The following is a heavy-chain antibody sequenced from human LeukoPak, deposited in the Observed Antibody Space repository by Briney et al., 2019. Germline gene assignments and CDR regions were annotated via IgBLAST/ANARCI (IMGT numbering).Heavy chain of an antibody. V-gene: IGHV5-51*01. CDR2: IYPRDSDT. Sequence: GESLKISCEGSGDSFSSYWIGWVRQMPGKGLEWVGIIYPRDSDTKYSPPFQGPATISVDKSISTAYLQWSSLKASDTATYYCARSAGDYFDYWGQGTLVTVSS. CDR3: ARSAGDYFDY. J-gene: IGHJ4*02. CDR1: GDSFSSYW.